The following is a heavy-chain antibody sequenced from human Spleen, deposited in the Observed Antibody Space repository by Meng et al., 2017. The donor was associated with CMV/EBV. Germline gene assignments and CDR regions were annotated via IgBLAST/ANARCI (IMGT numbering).Heavy chain of an antibody. V-gene: IGHV4-61*01. Sequence: GSLRLSCTVSGVADSSGNYHWSWIRQPPGKGLEWIGYIYNSGSTKYNPSLESRVTMSVDTSKNQFSLNLRSVTAADTAVYYCVKSLYCGGDCYSSRYHYYGMDVWGQGTTVTVSS. CDR2: IYNSGST. D-gene: IGHD2-21*01. CDR3: VKSLYCGGDCYSSRYHYYGMDV. J-gene: IGHJ6*02. CDR1: GVADSSGNYH.